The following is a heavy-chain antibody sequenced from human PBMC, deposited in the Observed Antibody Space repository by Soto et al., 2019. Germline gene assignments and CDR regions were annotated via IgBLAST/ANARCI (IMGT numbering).Heavy chain of an antibody. J-gene: IGHJ4*02. V-gene: IGHV3-11*06. CDR1: GFTFSDYY. CDR3: ARGSKDSYPGSRIFDF. Sequence: GGSLRLSCAASGFTFSDYYMSWIRQAPGKGLEWVSYISSSSSYTNYADSVKGRFTISRDNAKNSLYLQMNSLRAEDTAVYYCARGSKDSYPGSRIFDFWGRGTLVTVSS. CDR2: ISSSSSYT. D-gene: IGHD3-10*01.